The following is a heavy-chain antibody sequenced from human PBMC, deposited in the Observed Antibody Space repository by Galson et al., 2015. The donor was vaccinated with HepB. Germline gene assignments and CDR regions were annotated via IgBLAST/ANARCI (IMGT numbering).Heavy chain of an antibody. Sequence: SLRLSCAAPGFTFSSYGMHWVRQAPGKGLEWVAFIRYDGSNKYYADSVKGRFTISRDNSKNTLYLQMNSLRAEDTAVYYCAGEFVGAFDIWGQGTMVTVSS. CDR1: GFTFSSYG. D-gene: IGHD3-10*01. V-gene: IGHV3-30*02. CDR3: AGEFVGAFDI. CDR2: IRYDGSNK. J-gene: IGHJ3*02.